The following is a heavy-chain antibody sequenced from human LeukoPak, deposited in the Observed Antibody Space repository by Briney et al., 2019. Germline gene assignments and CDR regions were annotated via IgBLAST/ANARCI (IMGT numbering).Heavy chain of an antibody. CDR2: ITWDSGTT. Sequence: GGSLRLSCAASGFTFDEYTMHWVRQAPGKRLEWVSLITWDSGTTYYKDSVKGRFTISRDNSKNSLYLQMNSLRTEDTALYYCAKGYSSGWYPFDYWGQGTLVTVSS. J-gene: IGHJ4*02. D-gene: IGHD6-19*01. CDR3: AKGYSSGWYPFDY. CDR1: GFTFDEYT. V-gene: IGHV3-43*01.